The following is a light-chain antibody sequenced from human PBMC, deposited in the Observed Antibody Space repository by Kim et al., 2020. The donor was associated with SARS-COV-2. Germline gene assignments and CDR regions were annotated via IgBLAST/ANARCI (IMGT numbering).Light chain of an antibody. Sequence: QSALTQPPSASGSPGQSVTISCTGTSSDINDYFVSWYQKHPGKAPKLIIYEVTKRPSGVPDRFSGSKSGNTASLTVSNLQAEDEAHYYCNSYVGTNTYVVFGGGTQLTVL. CDR2: EVT. CDR3: NSYVGTNTYVV. V-gene: IGLV2-8*01. CDR1: SSDINDYF. J-gene: IGLJ2*01.